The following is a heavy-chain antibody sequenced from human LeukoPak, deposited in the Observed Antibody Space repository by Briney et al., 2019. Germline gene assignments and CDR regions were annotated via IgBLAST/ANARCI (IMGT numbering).Heavy chain of an antibody. V-gene: IGHV3-48*01. CDR2: ISSSGSTI. Sequence: PGGSLRLSCAASGFTFSSYSMNWVRQAPGKGLEWVSYISSSGSTIYYADSVKGRFTISRDNAKNSLYLQMNSLRAEDTAVYYCARSRAARPYFDYWGQGTLVTVSS. J-gene: IGHJ4*02. D-gene: IGHD6-6*01. CDR1: GFTFSSYS. CDR3: ARSRAARPYFDY.